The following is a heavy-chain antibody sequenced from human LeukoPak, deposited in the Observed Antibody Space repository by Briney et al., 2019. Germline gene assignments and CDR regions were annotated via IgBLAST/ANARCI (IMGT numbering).Heavy chain of an antibody. V-gene: IGHV4-34*01. CDR2: IYYSGST. CDR1: GGSFSGYY. CDR3: ARGGSLLWFGELSYYFDY. D-gene: IGHD3-10*01. J-gene: IGHJ4*02. Sequence: SETLSLTCAVYGGSFSGYYWSWIRQPPGKGLEWIGYIYYSGSTYYNPSLKSRVTISVDTSKNQFSLKLSSVTAADTAVYYCARGGSLLWFGELSYYFDYWGQGTLVTVSS.